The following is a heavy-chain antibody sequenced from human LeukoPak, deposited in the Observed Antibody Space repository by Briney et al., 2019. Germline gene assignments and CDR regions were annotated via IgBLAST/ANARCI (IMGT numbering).Heavy chain of an antibody. CDR2: INHSGST. CDR1: GGSISSGGYY. CDR3: AGGSYYVYYYGMDV. V-gene: IGHV4-30-2*01. J-gene: IGHJ6*02. D-gene: IGHD1-26*01. Sequence: RPSQTLSLTCAVSGGSISSGGYYWSWIRQPPGKGLEWIGEINHSGSTNYNPSLKSRVTISVDTSKNQFSLKLSSVTAADTAVYYCAGGSYYVYYYGMDVWGQGTTVTVSS.